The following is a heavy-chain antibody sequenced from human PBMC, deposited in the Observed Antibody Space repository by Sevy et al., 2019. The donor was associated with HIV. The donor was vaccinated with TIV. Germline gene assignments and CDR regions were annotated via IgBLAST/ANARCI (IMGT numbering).Heavy chain of an antibody. CDR2: IDEDGTEK. Sequence: AGSLRLSCAASGFTFSTYWMSWFRQAPGKALEWVANIDEDGTEKFYVDSVKGRFTMSRDNAKNSLYLQMNSLRAEDAAVYYCARDNATVSRRGLRYYYYGTDVWGQGTTVTV. V-gene: IGHV3-7*01. CDR1: GFTFSTYW. CDR3: ARDNATVSRRGLRYYYYGTDV. D-gene: IGHD2-2*01. J-gene: IGHJ6*02.